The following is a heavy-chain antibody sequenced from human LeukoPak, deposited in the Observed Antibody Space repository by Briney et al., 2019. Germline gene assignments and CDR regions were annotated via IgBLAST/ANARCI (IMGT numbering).Heavy chain of an antibody. Sequence: SETLSLTCTVSGGSISSSSHYWGWIRQPPGKGLEWIGNIYYSGSTYYNPSLQSRLTISVDTSRNQFSLKLSSVTAADTVVYYCGREYCSGGSCYSDSWGQGTLVTVSS. CDR3: GREYCSGGSCYSDS. CDR1: GGSISSSSHY. D-gene: IGHD2-15*01. CDR2: IYYSGST. V-gene: IGHV4-39*02. J-gene: IGHJ4*02.